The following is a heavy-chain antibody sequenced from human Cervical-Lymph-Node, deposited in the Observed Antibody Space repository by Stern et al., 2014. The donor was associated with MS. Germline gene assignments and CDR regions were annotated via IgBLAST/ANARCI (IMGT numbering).Heavy chain of an antibody. CDR2: ISSSSSYI. CDR1: GFTFSSFS. CDR3: ARDPIIMVRGVIY. J-gene: IGHJ4*02. D-gene: IGHD3-10*01. V-gene: IGHV3-21*01. Sequence: VQLVESGGGLVKPGGSLRISCAASGFTFSSFSMNWVRQAPGKGLEWVSSISSSSSYIYYADSVKGRFTISRDNAKNSLYLQMNSLRAEDTAVYYCARDPIIMVRGVIYWGQGTLVTVSS.